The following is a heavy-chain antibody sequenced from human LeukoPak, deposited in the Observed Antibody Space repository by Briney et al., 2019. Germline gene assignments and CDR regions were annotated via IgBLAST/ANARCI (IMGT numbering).Heavy chain of an antibody. CDR1: GFTFSSYA. Sequence: GGSLRLSCAASGFTFSSYAMSWVRQAPGKGLEWVSAISGSGGSTYYADSVKGRFTISRDNSKNTLYLQMNSLRAEDTAVYYCAKHFGHDSSGYYYNGFSDYWGQGTLVTVSS. V-gene: IGHV3-23*01. CDR2: ISGSGGST. CDR3: AKHFGHDSSGYYYNGFSDY. D-gene: IGHD3-22*01. J-gene: IGHJ4*02.